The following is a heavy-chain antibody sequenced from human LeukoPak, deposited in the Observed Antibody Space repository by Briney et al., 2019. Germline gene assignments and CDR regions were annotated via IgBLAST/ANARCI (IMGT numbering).Heavy chain of an antibody. Sequence: GGSLRLSCAASGFTFSSYSMNWVRQAPGKGLEWVSYISPSTSTIYYADSVKGRFTISRDNAKNSLYLQMNSLRAEDTAVFYCARGHQVAARPVDYWGQGTLVTVSS. CDR2: ISPSTSTI. V-gene: IGHV3-48*01. CDR3: ARGHQVAARPVDY. J-gene: IGHJ4*02. D-gene: IGHD6-6*01. CDR1: GFTFSSYS.